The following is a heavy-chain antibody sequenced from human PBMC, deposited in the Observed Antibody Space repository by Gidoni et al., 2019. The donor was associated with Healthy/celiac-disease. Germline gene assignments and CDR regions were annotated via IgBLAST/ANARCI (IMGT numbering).Heavy chain of an antibody. CDR2: INHSGTT. D-gene: IGHD1-26*01. CDR3: AISIVGAKSEDDY. Sequence: QVQLQQWGAGLVKPSETLSVTCAVDGGSIRGYYWSWIRQPPGKGLEWIGEINHSGTTNYTPSLKSRVTISVDTSKNQFSLKLISVTAADTAVYYCAISIVGAKSEDDYWGQGTLVTVSS. V-gene: IGHV4-34*01. J-gene: IGHJ4*02. CDR1: GGSIRGYY.